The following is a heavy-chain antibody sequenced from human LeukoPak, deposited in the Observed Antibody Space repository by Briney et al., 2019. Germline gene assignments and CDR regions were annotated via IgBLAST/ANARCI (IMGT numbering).Heavy chain of an antibody. J-gene: IGHJ4*02. Sequence: SQTLSLTCAISGDSVSSNSAAWNWIRQSPSRGLEWLGRTYYRSKWYSYYAPSVKSRITINPDTSKNQFSLQLKSVTPEDTAVYYCARMVGLVSDYWGQGTLVTVSS. V-gene: IGHV6-1*01. CDR2: TYYRSKWYS. CDR3: ARMVGLVSDY. D-gene: IGHD3-10*01. CDR1: GDSVSSNSAA.